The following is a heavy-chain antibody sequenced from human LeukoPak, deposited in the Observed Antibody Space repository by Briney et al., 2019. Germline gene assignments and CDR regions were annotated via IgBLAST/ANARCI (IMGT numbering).Heavy chain of an antibody. CDR3: ARDDSSGYDY. CDR2: VTRR. J-gene: IGHJ4*02. V-gene: IGHV4-34*01. CDR1: AGSISDYH. D-gene: IGHD3-22*01. Sequence: PSETLSLTCDVYAGSISDYHWSWIRQSPGKGLEWIGEVTRRNYNPSLKSRVTISVDTSKNQFSLKLSSVTAADTAVYYCARDDSSGYDYWGQGTLVTVSS.